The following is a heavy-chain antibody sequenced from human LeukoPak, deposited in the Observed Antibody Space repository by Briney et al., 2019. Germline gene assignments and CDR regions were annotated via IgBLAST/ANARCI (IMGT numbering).Heavy chain of an antibody. J-gene: IGHJ4*02. Sequence: PSETLSLTCTVSGCSISSSSYYWVCMRHPPGKGVEGIGYIYYSGSTNYSPSITSRVTISVDAPKHQFSLKLSSVTAADTAVYYCARGWGYFDSWGQGTLVTVSS. CDR3: ARGWGYFDS. CDR2: IYYSGST. D-gene: IGHD7-27*01. V-gene: IGHV4-61*05. CDR1: GCSISSSSYY.